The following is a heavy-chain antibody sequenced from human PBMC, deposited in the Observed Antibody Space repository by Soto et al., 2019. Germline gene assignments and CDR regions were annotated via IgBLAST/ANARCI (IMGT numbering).Heavy chain of an antibody. V-gene: IGHV3-7*03. D-gene: IGHD6-19*01. J-gene: IGHJ6*02. CDR3: ERDWGSPGRGSAVGYYYHYGMDF. CDR2: LRVEGSDK. CDR1: DLPFTPNG. Sequence: EVQLVESGGGLVQPGGSRKPPCLPPDLPFTPNGMNGLPQAPGSGRTWVPNLRVEGSDKNNVDSVKGQFTISRHTPKNSLYLGMNSLRGEDTAVYLYERDWGSPGRGSAVGYYYHYGMDFWGQGTTVTVSS.